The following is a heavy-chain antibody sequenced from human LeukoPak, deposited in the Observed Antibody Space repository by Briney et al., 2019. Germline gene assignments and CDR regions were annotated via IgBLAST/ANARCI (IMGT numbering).Heavy chain of an antibody. CDR2: IVPIFGTA. Sequence: SVKVSCKASRGTFSSYAISWVRQAPGQGLDWMGGIVPIFGTANYAQKFQGRVTITADESTSTAYMELSSLRSEDTAVYYCARVSVMVRGVIVYYYGMDVWGKGTTVTVSS. V-gene: IGHV1-69*13. D-gene: IGHD3-10*01. CDR3: ARVSVMVRGVIVYYYGMDV. J-gene: IGHJ6*04. CDR1: RGTFSSYA.